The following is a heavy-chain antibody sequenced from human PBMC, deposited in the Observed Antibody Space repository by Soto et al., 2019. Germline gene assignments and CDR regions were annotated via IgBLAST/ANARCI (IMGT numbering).Heavy chain of an antibody. Sequence: PGGSLRLSCAASGFTFSSYAMHWVRQAPGKGLEYVSAISSNGGSTYYADSVKGRFTISRDNSKNTLYLQMGSLRAEDMAVYYCARGGGSYYDYYYGMDVWGQGTTVTVSS. V-gene: IGHV3-64*02. J-gene: IGHJ6*02. CDR3: ARGGGSYYDYYYGMDV. CDR2: ISSNGGST. D-gene: IGHD1-26*01. CDR1: GFTFSSYA.